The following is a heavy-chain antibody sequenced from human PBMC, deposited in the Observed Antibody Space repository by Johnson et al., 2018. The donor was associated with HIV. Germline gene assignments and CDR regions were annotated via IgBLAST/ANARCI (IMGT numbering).Heavy chain of an antibody. CDR3: ARAGARAFDI. Sequence: VQLVESGGGVVQPGRSLRLSCAASGFTFDDYGMTWVRQAPGKGLEWVSGINWNGGSTGYADSVKGRFTISRDNSKNTLYLQMNSLRAEDTAVYYCARAGARAFDIWGQGTMVTVSS. CDR2: INWNGGST. CDR1: GFTFDDYG. D-gene: IGHD1-26*01. V-gene: IGHV3-20*04. J-gene: IGHJ3*02.